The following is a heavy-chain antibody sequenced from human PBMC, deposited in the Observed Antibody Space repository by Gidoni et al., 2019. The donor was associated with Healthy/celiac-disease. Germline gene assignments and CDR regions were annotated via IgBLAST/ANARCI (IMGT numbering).Heavy chain of an antibody. CDR2: INPIFGTA. J-gene: IGHJ6*02. D-gene: IGHD3-16*01. Sequence: QVQLAQSGAEVKKPESSVKASCKASGGTFSSYAIRGVRQAPGQGLEWMGGINPIFGTANYSQKFPGRVTITSDESTSTAFMELSSLRSEDTAVYYCARCVMDGARYYYYGMDVWGQGTTVTVSS. V-gene: IGHV1-69*01. CDR1: GGTFSSYA. CDR3: ARCVMDGARYYYYGMDV.